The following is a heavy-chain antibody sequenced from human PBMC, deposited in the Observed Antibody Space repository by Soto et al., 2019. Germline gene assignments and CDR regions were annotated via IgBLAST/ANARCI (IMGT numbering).Heavy chain of an antibody. J-gene: IGHJ4*02. V-gene: IGHV1-69*13. D-gene: IGHD2-15*01. CDR2: IIPIFGTA. Sequence: SVKVSCKASGGTFSSYAISWVRQAPGQGLEWMGGIIPIFGTANYAQKFQGRVTITADESTSTAYMELSSLRSEDTAVYYCARDNCSGGSCYSDYWGQGTLVTVSS. CDR1: GGTFSSYA. CDR3: ARDNCSGGSCYSDY.